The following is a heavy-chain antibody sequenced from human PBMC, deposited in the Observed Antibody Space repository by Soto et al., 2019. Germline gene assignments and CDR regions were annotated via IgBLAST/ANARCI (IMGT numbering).Heavy chain of an antibody. CDR1: GLSLSNGRLG. J-gene: IGHJ5*02. D-gene: IGHD2-2*01. CDR2: IFSNDDK. CDR3: ALIKDCSRTDCYLASFDP. Sequence: SGPTLVNPTETLTLTCTVSGLSLSNGRLGVSLIGQPPGKALEWLAHIFSNDDKSYSTSLKSRLTISKDTSRSQVVLTMTNMDPVDSATYHCALIKDCSRTDCYLASFDPWGQGTLVTVSS. V-gene: IGHV2-26*01.